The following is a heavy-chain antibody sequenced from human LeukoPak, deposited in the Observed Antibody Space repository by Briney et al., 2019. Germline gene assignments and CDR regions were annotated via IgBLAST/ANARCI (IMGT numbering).Heavy chain of an antibody. J-gene: IGHJ4*02. CDR1: GYTFTSYG. D-gene: IGHD5-18*01. Sequence: ASVKVSCKASGYTFTSYGISWVRQAPGQGLEWMGWISPSSGGTNYAQKFQGRVTMTGDTSISTAYMELSRLTFDDAALYFCAGRPDTSMVAIFDYWGQGTLVTISS. CDR3: AGRPDTSMVAIFDY. V-gene: IGHV1-2*02. CDR2: ISPSSGGT.